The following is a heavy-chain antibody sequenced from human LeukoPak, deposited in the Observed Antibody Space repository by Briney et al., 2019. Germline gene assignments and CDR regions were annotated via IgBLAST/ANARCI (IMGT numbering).Heavy chain of an antibody. D-gene: IGHD3-10*02. CDR1: GGSINSYY. CDR2: IYYSGST. Sequence: SETLSLTCTVSGGSINSYYWSWIRQPPGKGLEWIGYIYYSGSTNYNPSLKSRVTISVDTSKNQFSLKLSSVTAADTAVYYCARGVTSSLFGELLPNWFDPWGQGTLVTVSS. J-gene: IGHJ5*02. V-gene: IGHV4-59*01. CDR3: ARGVTSSLFGELLPNWFDP.